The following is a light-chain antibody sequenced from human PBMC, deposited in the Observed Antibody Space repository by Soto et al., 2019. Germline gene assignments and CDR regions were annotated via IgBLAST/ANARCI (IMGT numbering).Light chain of an antibody. J-gene: IGKJ5*01. Sequence: DIQMTQSPSSLSSSVVDVFTITCRASQDIIRHLNWYQHKPGRAPRLLIYAASTLQSGVPSRFSGSGSGTDYTLTISSLQPEDFATYYCQQSYRTPTFGQGTRLEIK. CDR1: QDIIRH. V-gene: IGKV1-39*01. CDR3: QQSYRTPT. CDR2: AAS.